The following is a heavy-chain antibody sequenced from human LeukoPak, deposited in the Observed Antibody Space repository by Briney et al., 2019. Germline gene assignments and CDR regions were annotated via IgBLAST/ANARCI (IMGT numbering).Heavy chain of an antibody. CDR1: GGSINTYY. J-gene: IGHJ5*02. CDR3: ARPQSGLGWFDP. CDR2: IYSTGIT. V-gene: IGHV4-4*07. Sequence: SETLSLTCIVSGGSINTYYWSWIRQPAGKGLEWIGRIYSTGITTYNPSLKGRVTMSVDTSKNQFSLKLSSVTAADTAVYYCARPQSGLGWFDPWGQGILVTVSS.